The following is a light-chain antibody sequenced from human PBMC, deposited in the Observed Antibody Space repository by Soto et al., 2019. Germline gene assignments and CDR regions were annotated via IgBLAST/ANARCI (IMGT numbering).Light chain of an antibody. CDR3: QQRSNWPIT. J-gene: IGKJ5*01. Sequence: EIVMTQSRATLSVSPGERGTLSCRASQNIRSNVAWYQQKPGQAPRLLIYDASNRATGIPARFSGSGSGTDFTLTISSLEPEDFAVYYCQQRSNWPITFGQGTRLEIK. V-gene: IGKV3-11*01. CDR2: DAS. CDR1: QNIRSN.